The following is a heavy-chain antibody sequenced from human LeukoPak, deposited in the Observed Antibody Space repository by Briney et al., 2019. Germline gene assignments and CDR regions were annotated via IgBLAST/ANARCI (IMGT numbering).Heavy chain of an antibody. V-gene: IGHV4-61*02. CDR3: ARVADYYDSSGYYDY. Sequence: SETLSLTCTVSGGSISSGSYYWSWIRQPAGKGLEWIGRIYTSGSTNYNPSLKSRVTISVDTSMNQFSLKLSSVTAADTAVYYCARVADYYDSSGYYDYWGQGTLVTVSS. CDR1: GGSISSGSYY. D-gene: IGHD3-22*01. J-gene: IGHJ4*02. CDR2: IYTSGST.